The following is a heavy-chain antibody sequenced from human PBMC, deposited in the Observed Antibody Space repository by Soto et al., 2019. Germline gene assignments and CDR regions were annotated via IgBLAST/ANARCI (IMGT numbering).Heavy chain of an antibody. D-gene: IGHD6-13*01. Sequence: ASVKVSCKASGYTFTSYAMHWVRQAPGQRLEWMGWINAGNGNTKYSQKFQGRVTITRDTSASTAYMELSSLRSEDTAVYYCARDLEPRAIAAAGTIPSYWFDPWGQGTLVTVSS. V-gene: IGHV1-3*01. CDR3: ARDLEPRAIAAAGTIPSYWFDP. CDR2: INAGNGNT. J-gene: IGHJ5*02. CDR1: GYTFTSYA.